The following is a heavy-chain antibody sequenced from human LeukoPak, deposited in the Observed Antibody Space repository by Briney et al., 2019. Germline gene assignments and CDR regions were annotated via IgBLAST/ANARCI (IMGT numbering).Heavy chain of an antibody. D-gene: IGHD1-26*01. CDR3: AKPSGLVGVGDY. Sequence: HAGGSLRLSCEASGFTFSNNVMTWVRQVPGKGLEWVSYISANGDVTYYADSVKGRFTISRDNSNNTLYLQMNSLRAEDAAVYFCAKPSGLVGVGDYWGQGTLVTVSS. V-gene: IGHV3-23*01. CDR1: GFTFSNNV. CDR2: ISANGDVT. J-gene: IGHJ4*02.